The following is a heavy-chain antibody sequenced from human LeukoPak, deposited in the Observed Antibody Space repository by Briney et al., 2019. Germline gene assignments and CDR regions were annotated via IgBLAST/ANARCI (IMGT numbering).Heavy chain of an antibody. J-gene: IGHJ3*02. CDR3: AKTEDIVLVVAARDAFDI. CDR2: IYYSGST. Sequence: PSQTLSLTCTVSGGSISSGDYYWSWIRQPPGKGLEWIGYIYYSGSTYYNPSLKSRVTISVDTSKNQFSLKLYSVTAADTAVYYCAKTEDIVLVVAARDAFDIWGLGTMVTVSS. D-gene: IGHD2-15*01. V-gene: IGHV4-30-4*01. CDR1: GGSISSGDYY.